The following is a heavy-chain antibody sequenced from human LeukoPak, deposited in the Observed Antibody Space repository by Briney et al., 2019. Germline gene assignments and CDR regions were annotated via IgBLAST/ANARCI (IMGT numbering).Heavy chain of an antibody. J-gene: IGHJ4*02. D-gene: IGHD2-2*01. Sequence: PGGSLRLSCAASGFTFSSYGMHWVRQAPGKGLEWVAFIRYDGSNKYYADSVKGRFTISRDNSKNTLYLQMNSLRTEDMAVYYCAKDQGSTRSGVFDYWGQGTLVTVSS. V-gene: IGHV3-30*02. CDR2: IRYDGSNK. CDR1: GFTFSSYG. CDR3: AKDQGSTRSGVFDY.